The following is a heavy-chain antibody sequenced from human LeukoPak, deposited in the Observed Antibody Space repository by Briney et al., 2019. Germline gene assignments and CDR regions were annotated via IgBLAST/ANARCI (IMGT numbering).Heavy chain of an antibody. V-gene: IGHV4-34*01. Sequence: SETLSLTCAVYGGSFSGYYWSWIRQPPGKGLEWIGEINHSGSTNYNPSLKSRVTISVDTSKNQFSLKLSSVTAADTAVYYCARGPSRFYGSGSDLRPFGYWGQGTLVTVSS. CDR3: ARGPSRFYGSGSDLRPFGY. CDR2: INHSGST. J-gene: IGHJ4*02. CDR1: GGSFSGYY. D-gene: IGHD3-10*01.